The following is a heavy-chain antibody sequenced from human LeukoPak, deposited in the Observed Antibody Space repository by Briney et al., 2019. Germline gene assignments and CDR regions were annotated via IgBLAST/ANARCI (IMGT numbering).Heavy chain of an antibody. Sequence: PSETLSLTCTVSGYSISSGYYWGWIRQPPGKGLEWIGSIYHSGSTYYNPSLKSRVTISVDTSKNQFSLKLSSVTAADTAVYYCATPGGYCSSTSCYNYFDYWGQGTLVTVSP. CDR1: GYSISSGYY. CDR2: IYHSGST. V-gene: IGHV4-38-2*02. D-gene: IGHD2-2*02. J-gene: IGHJ4*02. CDR3: ATPGGYCSSTSCYNYFDY.